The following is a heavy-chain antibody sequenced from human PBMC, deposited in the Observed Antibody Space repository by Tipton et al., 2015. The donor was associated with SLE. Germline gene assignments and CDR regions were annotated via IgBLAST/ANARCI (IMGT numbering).Heavy chain of an antibody. D-gene: IGHD3-9*01. CDR2: IYYSGST. Sequence: GSLRLSCTVSGGSISSTSYYWGWIRQPPGKGLEWIGSIYYSGSTNYSPSLEDRVTISVDTSKTQFSLELTSVTAADTAVYYCARSWDTAGHYYWYFDLWGRGTLVSVSS. J-gene: IGHJ2*01. CDR1: GGSISSTSYY. CDR3: ARSWDTAGHYYWYFDL. V-gene: IGHV4-39*07.